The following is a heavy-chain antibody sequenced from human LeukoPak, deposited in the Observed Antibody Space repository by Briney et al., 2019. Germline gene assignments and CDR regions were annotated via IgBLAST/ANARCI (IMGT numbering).Heavy chain of an antibody. Sequence: PGGSLRLSCSASGFTFSSYAMHWVRQAPGKRLEYVSAISSNGGSTYYADSVKGRFTISRDNSKNTLYLQMSSLRAEDTAVYYCVKDRKGVTLDYWGQGTLVTVSS. V-gene: IGHV3-64D*06. J-gene: IGHJ4*02. CDR1: GFTFSSYA. D-gene: IGHD3-3*01. CDR3: VKDRKGVTLDY. CDR2: ISSNGGST.